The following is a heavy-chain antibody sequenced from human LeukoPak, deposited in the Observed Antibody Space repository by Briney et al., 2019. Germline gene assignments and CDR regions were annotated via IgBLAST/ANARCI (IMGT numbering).Heavy chain of an antibody. Sequence: PGGSLRLSCAASGFTFSSYSMNWVRQAPGKGLEWVSSISSSSSYIYYADSVKGRFTISRDNAKNSLYLQMNSLRAEDTAVYYCARNSTPVETTVTTAHTYYYYYMDVWGKGTTVTVSS. J-gene: IGHJ6*03. D-gene: IGHD4-11*01. V-gene: IGHV3-21*01. CDR2: ISSSSSYI. CDR3: ARNSTPVETTVTTAHTYYYYYMDV. CDR1: GFTFSSYS.